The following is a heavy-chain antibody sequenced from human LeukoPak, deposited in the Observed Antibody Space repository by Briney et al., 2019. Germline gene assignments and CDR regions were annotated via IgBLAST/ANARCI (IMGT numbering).Heavy chain of an antibody. J-gene: IGHJ4*02. CDR1: GFTFSSYW. V-gene: IGHV3-15*01. CDR3: TTDDAPRGGWSFDY. Sequence: GGSLRLSCAASGFTFSSYWLSRVRQAPGKRLEWVGRIKSKTAGGTTDYAAPVKGRFTISRDDSKNTLYLQMNSLKTEDTAVYYCTTDDAPRGGWSFDYWGQGTLVTVSS. CDR2: IKSKTAGGTT. D-gene: IGHD6-19*01.